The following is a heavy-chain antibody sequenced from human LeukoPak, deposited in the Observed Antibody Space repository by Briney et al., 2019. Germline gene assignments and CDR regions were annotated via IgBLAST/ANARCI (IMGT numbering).Heavy chain of an antibody. J-gene: IGHJ4*02. CDR3: AKQRSEVVVAATNY. Sequence: GGSLRLSCAASGFTFSSYAMTWVRQAPGKGLEWVSSITGGGDTTYYADSVRGRFTISRDNYKNTLSLQTNSLRAEDTAVYYCAKQRSEVVVAATNYWGQGTLVTVSS. V-gene: IGHV3-23*01. CDR2: ITGGGDTT. D-gene: IGHD2-15*01. CDR1: GFTFSSYA.